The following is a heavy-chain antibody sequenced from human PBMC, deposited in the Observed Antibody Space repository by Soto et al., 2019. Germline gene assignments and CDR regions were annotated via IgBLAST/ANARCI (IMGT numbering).Heavy chain of an antibody. Sequence: GGSLRLSCAASGFTFSSYSMNWVRQAPGKGLEWVSSISSSSSYIYYADSVKGRFTISRDNAKNSLYLQMNSLRAEDTAVYYCARVSATAPGDYWGQGTLVTVSS. CDR1: GFTFSSYS. D-gene: IGHD6-25*01. CDR3: ARVSATAPGDY. CDR2: ISSSSSYI. V-gene: IGHV3-21*01. J-gene: IGHJ4*02.